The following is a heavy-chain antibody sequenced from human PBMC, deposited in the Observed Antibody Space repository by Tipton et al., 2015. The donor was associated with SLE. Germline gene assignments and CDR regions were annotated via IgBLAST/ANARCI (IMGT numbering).Heavy chain of an antibody. V-gene: IGHV3-30*04. Sequence: SLRLSCAASGFTFSIYPMHWVRQAPGKGLEWVAVISYDGSNKYYADSVKGRFTISRDNSKNTLYLQMNSLRTEDTAVYYCARDVVGVTEGLDYWGQGTLATVSS. CDR1: GFTFSIYP. CDR3: ARDVVGVTEGLDY. CDR2: ISYDGSNK. D-gene: IGHD1-26*01. J-gene: IGHJ4*02.